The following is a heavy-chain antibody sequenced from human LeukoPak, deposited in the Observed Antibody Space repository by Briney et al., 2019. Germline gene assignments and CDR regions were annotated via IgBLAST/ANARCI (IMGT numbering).Heavy chain of an antibody. CDR2: ISGSGGST. CDR1: GFTFSSYA. D-gene: IGHD5-12*01. J-gene: IGHJ4*02. Sequence: TGGSLRLSCAASGFTFSSYAMSWVRQAPGKGLGWVSAISGSGGSTYYTDSVKGRFTISRDNSKNTLYLQMNSLRAEDTAVYYCAKGRGYSGQHPVHFDYWGQGTLVTVSS. V-gene: IGHV3-23*01. CDR3: AKGRGYSGQHPVHFDY.